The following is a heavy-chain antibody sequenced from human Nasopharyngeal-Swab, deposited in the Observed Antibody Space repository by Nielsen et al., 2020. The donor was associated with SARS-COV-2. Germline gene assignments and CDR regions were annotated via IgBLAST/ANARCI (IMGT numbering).Heavy chain of an antibody. CDR2: IYPGDSDT. CDR1: GYSFTSYW. D-gene: IGHD5-12*01. CDR3: ARYSGYDWEAFDI. Sequence: KVSCKGSGYSFTSYWIGWVRQMPGKGLEWMGIIYPGDSDTRYSTSFQGQVTISADKSISTAYLQWSSLKASDTAMYYCARYSGYDWEAFDIWGQGTMATVSS. J-gene: IGHJ3*02. V-gene: IGHV5-51*01.